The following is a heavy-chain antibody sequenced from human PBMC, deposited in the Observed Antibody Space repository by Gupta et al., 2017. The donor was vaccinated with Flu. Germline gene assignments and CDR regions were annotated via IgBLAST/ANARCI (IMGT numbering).Heavy chain of an antibody. J-gene: IGHJ4*02. V-gene: IGHV4-38-2*02. Sequence: QVQLQESGPGLKPSETLSLTCAVSGYYISSGYYWAWIRQPPGKGLEWLGSIYHSGDTCDNASLKSRVAISVETSKNHFSLKIKYVTAADTAVYYWAREFQAAPEVYWGQGILVRVS. CDR2: IYHSGDT. D-gene: IGHD6-6*01. CDR1: GYYISSGYY. CDR3: AREFQAAPEVY.